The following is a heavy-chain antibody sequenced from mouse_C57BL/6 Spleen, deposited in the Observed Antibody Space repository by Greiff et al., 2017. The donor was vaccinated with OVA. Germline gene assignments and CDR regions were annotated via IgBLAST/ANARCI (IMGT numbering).Heavy chain of an antibody. V-gene: IGHV14-1*01. CDR1: GFNIKDYY. Sequence: VQLQQSGAELVRPGASVKLSCTASGFNIKDYYMHWVKQRPEQGLEWIGRIDPEDGDTEYAPKFQGKATMTADTSSNTAYLQLSSLTSEDTAVYYCTSYYYGSTHYAMDYWGQGTSVTVSS. D-gene: IGHD1-1*01. J-gene: IGHJ4*01. CDR3: TSYYYGSTHYAMDY. CDR2: IDPEDGDT.